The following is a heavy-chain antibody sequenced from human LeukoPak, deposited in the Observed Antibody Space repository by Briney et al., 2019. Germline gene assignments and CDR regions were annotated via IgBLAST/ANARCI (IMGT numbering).Heavy chain of an antibody. CDR2: IYYSGTT. V-gene: IGHV4-59*01. J-gene: IGHJ4*02. CDR1: GGSISSYY. D-gene: IGHD6-13*01. CDR3: ARGVYIAAAQYGY. Sequence: SETLSLTCTVSGGSISSYYWSWIRQPPGKGLEWIGYIYYSGTTNYNPSLKSRVTISVDTSKNQFSLKLSSVTAADTAVCYCARGVYIAAAQYGYWGQGTLVTVSS.